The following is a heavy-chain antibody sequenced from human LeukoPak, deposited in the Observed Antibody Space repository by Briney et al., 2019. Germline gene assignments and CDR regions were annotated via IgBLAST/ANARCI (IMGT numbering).Heavy chain of an antibody. J-gene: IGHJ4*02. Sequence: GGSLRLSRVASGFTFSGYAMSGVRPAPGKGLEWVSSISSTGASTYYADSVKGRFTISRDNSKNTLFLQINSLRDEDTAVYYCAKDISGSSGYYSLFDYWGQGTLVTVSS. CDR1: GFTFSGYA. D-gene: IGHD3-22*01. CDR2: ISSTGAST. V-gene: IGHV3-23*01. CDR3: AKDISGSSGYYSLFDY.